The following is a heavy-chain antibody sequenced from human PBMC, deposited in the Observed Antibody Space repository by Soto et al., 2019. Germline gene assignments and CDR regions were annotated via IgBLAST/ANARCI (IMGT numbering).Heavy chain of an antibody. D-gene: IGHD5-18*01. CDR1: GGSISSYY. CDR3: ARLTGNTAIDY. Sequence: SETLSLTCTVSGGSISSYYWSWIRQPPGKGLEWIGYIYYSGSTNYNPSLKSRVTISVDKSKNQFSLKLSSVTAADTAVYYCARLTGNTAIDYWGQGTLVTVSS. J-gene: IGHJ4*02. V-gene: IGHV4-59*01. CDR2: IYYSGST.